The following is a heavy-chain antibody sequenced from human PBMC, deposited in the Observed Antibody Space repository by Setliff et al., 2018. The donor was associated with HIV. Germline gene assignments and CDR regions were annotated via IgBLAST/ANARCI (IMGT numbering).Heavy chain of an antibody. Sequence: SETLSLTCGVSGYSISSGYYWGWIRQPPGKGLEWIGEINHNGSTTYNPSLKSRLTISVNTSKNQFSLRLNSVTAADTAVYYCARLRDKYDSATFYRPLYFFDYWGQGTQVTVSS. D-gene: IGHD3-3*01. V-gene: IGHV4-38-2*01. CDR3: ARLRDKYDSATFYRPLYFFDY. CDR1: GYSISSGYY. J-gene: IGHJ4*02. CDR2: INHNGST.